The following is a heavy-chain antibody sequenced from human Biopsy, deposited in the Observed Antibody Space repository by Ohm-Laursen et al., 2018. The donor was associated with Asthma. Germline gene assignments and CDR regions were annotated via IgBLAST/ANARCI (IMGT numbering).Heavy chain of an antibody. CDR2: MYHSGRT. CDR3: ARTTYGDDGFDP. CDR1: GGSVSSGNNP. J-gene: IGHJ5*02. D-gene: IGHD4-17*01. Sequence: TLSLTCAVSGGSVSSGNNPWTWIRQPPGKGLEWIGYMYHSGRTYYNPSLKSRVNISVGKSKNQFSLKVNSVTAADAAVYYCARTTYGDDGFDPWGQGTLVTVSS. V-gene: IGHV4-30-2*01.